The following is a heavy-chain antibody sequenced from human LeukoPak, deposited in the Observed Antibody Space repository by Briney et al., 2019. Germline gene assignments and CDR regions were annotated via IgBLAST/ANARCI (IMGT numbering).Heavy chain of an antibody. CDR1: GFTFSFYA. J-gene: IGHJ6*02. D-gene: IGHD3-10*01. V-gene: IGHV3-30*04. Sequence: GGTLRLSCAASGFTFSFYAMSWVRQAPGKGLEWVAVISYDGSNKYYADSVKGRFTISRDNSKNTLYLQMNSLRAEDTAVYYCARDRVEGLLWFGEPRGYGMDVWGQGTTVTVSS. CDR3: ARDRVEGLLWFGEPRGYGMDV. CDR2: ISYDGSNK.